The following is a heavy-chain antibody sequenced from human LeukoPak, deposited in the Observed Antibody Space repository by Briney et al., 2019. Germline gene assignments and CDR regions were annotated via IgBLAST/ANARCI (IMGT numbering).Heavy chain of an antibody. CDR2: INWNGGST. CDR3: ARAVWFGEFADAFDI. D-gene: IGHD3-10*01. V-gene: IGHV3-20*04. Sequence: PGGSLRLPCAASGFTFDDYGMSWVRQAPGKGLEWVSGINWNGGSTGYADSVKGRFTISRDNAKNSLYLQMNSLRAEDTALYYCARAVWFGEFADAFDIWGQGTMVTVSS. J-gene: IGHJ3*02. CDR1: GFTFDDYG.